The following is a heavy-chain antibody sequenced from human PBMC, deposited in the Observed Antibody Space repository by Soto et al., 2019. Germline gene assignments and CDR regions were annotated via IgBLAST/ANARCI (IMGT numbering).Heavy chain of an antibody. CDR2: LTGDGRT. J-gene: IGHJ4*02. Sequence: EVQLLESGGGLVQPGGSLRLFCAASGFTFSNYAMTWVRQAPGKGLEWVSTLTGDGRTFYVDTVKGRFTISRDNSKSTLYLQMHSLGAEDTAVYYCARTDKFNSQSSGWANRFDYWGQGTLVTVSA. CDR3: ARTDKFNSQSSGWANRFDY. D-gene: IGHD6-19*01. CDR1: GFTFSNYA. V-gene: IGHV3-23*01.